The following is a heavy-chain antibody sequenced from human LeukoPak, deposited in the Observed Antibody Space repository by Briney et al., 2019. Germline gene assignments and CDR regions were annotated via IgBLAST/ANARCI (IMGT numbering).Heavy chain of an antibody. CDR1: GYTFTGYY. CDR3: ARSGTGDERIGVDN. V-gene: IGHV1-8*03. Sequence: ASVKVSCKASGYTFTGYYMHWVRQATGQGLEWMGWMNPNSGNTGYAQNFQGRVTITRDTSISTAYMELSSLRSEDTAVYYCARSGTGDERIGVDNWGQGTLVTVSS. J-gene: IGHJ4*02. CDR2: MNPNSGNT. D-gene: IGHD3-10*01.